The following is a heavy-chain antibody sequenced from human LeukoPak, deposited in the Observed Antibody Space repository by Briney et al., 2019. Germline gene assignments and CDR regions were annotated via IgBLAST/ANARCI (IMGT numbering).Heavy chain of an antibody. Sequence: GGSLRLSCAASGFTFSDYYMSWIRQAPGKGLEWVSYISSSGSTIYYADSVKGRFTISRDNAKNSLYLQMNSLRAEDTAVYYCARDWGSYYYGSGSYYIPYFDYWGQGTLVTVSP. CDR2: ISSSGSTI. V-gene: IGHV3-11*01. CDR3: ARDWGSYYYGSGSYYIPYFDY. J-gene: IGHJ4*02. CDR1: GFTFSDYY. D-gene: IGHD3-10*01.